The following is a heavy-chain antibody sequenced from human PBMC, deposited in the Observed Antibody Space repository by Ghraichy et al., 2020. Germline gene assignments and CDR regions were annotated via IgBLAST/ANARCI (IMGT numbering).Heavy chain of an antibody. J-gene: IGHJ6*02. CDR3: AREHEPLYCSSTSCYFTYYGMDV. CDR2: INHSGST. D-gene: IGHD2-2*01. V-gene: IGHV4-34*01. CDR1: GGSFSGYY. Sequence: SETLSLTCAVYGGSFSGYYWSWIRQPPGKGLEWIGEINHSGSTNYNPSLKSRVTISVDTSKNQFSLKLSSVTAADTAVYYCAREHEPLYCSSTSCYFTYYGMDVWGQGTTVTVSS.